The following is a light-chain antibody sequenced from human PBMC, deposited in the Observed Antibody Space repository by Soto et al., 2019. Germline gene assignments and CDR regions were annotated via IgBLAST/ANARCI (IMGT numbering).Light chain of an antibody. J-gene: IGLJ3*02. Sequence: QSVLTQPPSASGTPGQRVTISCSGGNSNIGSNYAYWYRQLPGTAPQLLIYNNHQRPSGVPDRFSASKSGSSASLDVSGLRSEDGADYFCAAWDASLSCWVFGGGTKLTVL. CDR1: NSNIGSNY. V-gene: IGLV1-47*02. CDR3: AAWDASLSCWV. CDR2: NNH.